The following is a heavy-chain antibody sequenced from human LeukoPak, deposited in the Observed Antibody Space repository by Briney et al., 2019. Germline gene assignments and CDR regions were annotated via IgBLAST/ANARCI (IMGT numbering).Heavy chain of an antibody. CDR3: ARDHCGGDCYATDY. J-gene: IGHJ4*02. Sequence: PGGSLRLSCAASGFTFSSYWMSWVRQAPGKGLEWVANIKQDGSEKYYVDSVKGRFTISRDNAKNSLYLQMNSLRAEDTAVYYCARDHCGGDCYATDYWGQGTLVTVSS. V-gene: IGHV3-7*01. D-gene: IGHD2-21*02. CDR1: GFTFSSYW. CDR2: IKQDGSEK.